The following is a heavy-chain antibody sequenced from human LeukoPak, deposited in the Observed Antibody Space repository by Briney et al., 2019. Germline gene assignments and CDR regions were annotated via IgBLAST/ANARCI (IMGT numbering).Heavy chain of an antibody. Sequence: GGSLKLSCAASGFTFSGSAMHWVRQASGKGLEWVGRIRSKANSYATAYAASVKGRFTISGDDSKNTAYLQMNSLKTEDTAVYYCTRHEITMVRGVIIKLYYWGQGTLVTVSS. D-gene: IGHD3-10*01. V-gene: IGHV3-73*01. CDR2: IRSKANSYAT. CDR3: TRHEITMVRGVIIKLYY. J-gene: IGHJ4*02. CDR1: GFTFSGSA.